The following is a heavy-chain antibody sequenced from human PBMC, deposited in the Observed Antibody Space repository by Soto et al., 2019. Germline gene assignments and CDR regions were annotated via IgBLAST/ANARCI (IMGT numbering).Heavy chain of an antibody. CDR1: GFSLRNAGMG. CDR2: IYSNDEK. CDR3: ARSVSLPASVDNWFDP. D-gene: IGHD2-2*01. V-gene: IGHV2-26*01. J-gene: IGHJ5*02. Sequence: QVTLKESGPVLVKPTETLTLTCTVSGFSLRNAGMGVSWIRQPPGKALEWLAHIYSNDEKSYSTSLKTRLTISKDTSKSQVVLTMTNMDPVDTATYYCARSVSLPASVDNWFDPWGQGTPVTVSS.